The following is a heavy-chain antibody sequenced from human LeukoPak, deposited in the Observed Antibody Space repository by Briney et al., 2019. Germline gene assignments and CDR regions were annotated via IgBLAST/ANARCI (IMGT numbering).Heavy chain of an antibody. V-gene: IGHV3-48*03. D-gene: IGHD6-19*01. CDR3: ARDYSSGWYPRSYYYYYMDV. CDR1: GFTFSSYE. J-gene: IGHJ6*03. CDR2: ISSSGSTI. Sequence: GGSLRFSCAASGFTFSSYEMNWVRQAPGKGLEWVSYISSSGSTIYYADSVKGRFTISRDNAKNSLYLQMNSLRAEDTAVYYCARDYSSGWYPRSYYYYYMDVWGKGTTVTISS.